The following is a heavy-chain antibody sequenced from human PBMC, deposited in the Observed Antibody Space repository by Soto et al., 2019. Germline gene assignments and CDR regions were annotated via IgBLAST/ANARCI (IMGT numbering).Heavy chain of an antibody. CDR1: GYSFTNYW. V-gene: IGHV5-51*01. CDR3: ARIGYSGYEFDY. J-gene: IGHJ4*02. D-gene: IGHD5-12*01. CDR2: IFPADSDT. Sequence: HGESLKISCKGSGYSFTNYWNGWGRQMPGNGLEWMGIIFPADSDTRYSPSFQCQVTISADKSISTAYLQWSSLKASDTAMYHCARIGYSGYEFDYWGQGTLVTVSS.